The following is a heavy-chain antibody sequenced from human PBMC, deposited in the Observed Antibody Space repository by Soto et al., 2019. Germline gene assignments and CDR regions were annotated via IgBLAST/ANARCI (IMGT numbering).Heavy chain of an antibody. CDR2: ISYDGSNK. Sequence: QVQLVESGGGVVQPGRSLRLSCAASGFTFSSYAMHWVRQAPGKGLEWVAVISYDGSNKYYADSVKGRFTISRDNSKNTLYLQMNSLRAEDTAVYYCARVGGSYVLDYWGQGTLVTVSS. V-gene: IGHV3-30-3*01. D-gene: IGHD1-26*01. CDR1: GFTFSSYA. CDR3: ARVGGSYVLDY. J-gene: IGHJ4*02.